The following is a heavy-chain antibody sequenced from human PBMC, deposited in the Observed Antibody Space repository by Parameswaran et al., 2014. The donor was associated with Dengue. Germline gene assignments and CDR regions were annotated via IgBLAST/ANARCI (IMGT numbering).Heavy chain of an antibody. CDR2: INHSGST. CDR3: ARGGSGDRKMTYFDL. D-gene: IGHD7-27*01. V-gene: IGHV4-34*01. Sequence: WIRQPPGKGLEWIGEINHSGSTNYNPSLKSRVTISVDTSKNQFSLKLSSVTAADTAVYYCARGGSGDRKMTYFDLWGRGTLVTVSS. J-gene: IGHJ2*01.